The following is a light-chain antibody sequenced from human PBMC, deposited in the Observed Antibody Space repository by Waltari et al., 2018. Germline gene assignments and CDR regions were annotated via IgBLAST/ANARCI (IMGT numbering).Light chain of an antibody. V-gene: IGKV1-5*03. J-gene: IGKJ4*01. Sequence: DIHRTQSPSTLSASVADRFTITVRASQSISNWLAWYQQKPGKAPKLLIYKASPLESGVPSRFSGSGSGTEFTLTISSLQPDDFATYYCQQYNSYSLLTFGGGTKVEIK. CDR3: QQYNSYSLLT. CDR2: KAS. CDR1: QSISNW.